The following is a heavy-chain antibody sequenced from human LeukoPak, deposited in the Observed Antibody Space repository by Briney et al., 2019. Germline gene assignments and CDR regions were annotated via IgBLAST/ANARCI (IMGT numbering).Heavy chain of an antibody. D-gene: IGHD3-22*01. Sequence: GGSLRLSFAASGFTFSSYAMSWVRQAPGKGLEWVSAISGSGGSTYYADSVKGRFTISRDNAKNTLYLQMNSLRAEDTAVYYCARAALSYDSSGYFDYWGQGTLVTVSS. CDR3: ARAALSYDSSGYFDY. V-gene: IGHV3-23*01. J-gene: IGHJ4*02. CDR1: GFTFSSYA. CDR2: ISGSGGST.